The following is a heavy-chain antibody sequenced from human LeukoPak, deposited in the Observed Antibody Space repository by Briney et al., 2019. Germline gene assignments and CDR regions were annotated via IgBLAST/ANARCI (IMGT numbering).Heavy chain of an antibody. Sequence: GGSLRLSCAASGFTFSSYSMNWVRQAPGKGLEWVSSISSSSSYIYYADSVKGRFTISRDNAKNSLYLQMNSLRAEDTAVYYCARDRPDIVVVPAAIPVGYWGQGTLVTVSS. CDR3: ARDRPDIVVVPAAIPVGY. V-gene: IGHV3-21*01. D-gene: IGHD2-2*02. J-gene: IGHJ4*02. CDR1: GFTFSSYS. CDR2: ISSSSSYI.